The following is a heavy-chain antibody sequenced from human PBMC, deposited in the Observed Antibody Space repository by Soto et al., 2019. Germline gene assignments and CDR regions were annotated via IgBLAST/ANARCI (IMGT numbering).Heavy chain of an antibody. V-gene: IGHV4-31*03. CDR2: IYYSGST. CDR1: GGSISSGGYY. CDR3: ARVSLDGSGREVYYYYYMDV. Sequence: QVQPQESGPGLVKPSQTLSLTCTVSGGSISSGGYYWSWIRQHPGKGLEWIGYIYYSGSTYYNPSLKSRVTISVDTSKNQFSLKLSSVTAADTAVYYCARVSLDGSGREVYYYYYMDVWGKGTTVTVSS. J-gene: IGHJ6*03. D-gene: IGHD3-10*01.